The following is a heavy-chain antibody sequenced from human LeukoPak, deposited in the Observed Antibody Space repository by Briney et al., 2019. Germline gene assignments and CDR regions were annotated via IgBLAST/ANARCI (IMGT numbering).Heavy chain of an antibody. CDR1: GFTFNIYA. CDR2: ISGSGGRS. Sequence: GGSLRLSCAASGFTFNIYAMSWVRQAPGKGLEWVSVISGSGGRSYYADSVKGRFIISRDNSKNTLYLQMNSLRAEDTAVYYCARNTYYYGSGSYSHYYYYYMDVWGKGTTVTISS. V-gene: IGHV3-23*01. D-gene: IGHD3-10*01. J-gene: IGHJ6*03. CDR3: ARNTYYYGSGSYSHYYYYYMDV.